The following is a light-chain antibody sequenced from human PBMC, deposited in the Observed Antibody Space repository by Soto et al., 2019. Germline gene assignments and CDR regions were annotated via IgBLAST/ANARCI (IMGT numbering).Light chain of an antibody. J-gene: IGKJ4*01. CDR1: QYIYNY. Sequence: IQLTQSPSSLSAATRSTVSITCRASQYIYNYLSWYQQKPGKAPKLLIYDASSLQSGVPPRFSGSGSGTDFTLSINSLQPEDFATYYCQQTYSTPLTFGGGTKVDI. CDR2: DAS. CDR3: QQTYSTPLT. V-gene: IGKV1-39*01.